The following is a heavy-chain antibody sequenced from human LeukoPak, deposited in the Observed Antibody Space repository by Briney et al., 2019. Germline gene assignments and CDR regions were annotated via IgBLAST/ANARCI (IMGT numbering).Heavy chain of an antibody. V-gene: IGHV1-2*06. CDR3: ASSIAVAGLDY. CDR1: GYTFTGYY. Sequence: ASVKVSCKASGYTFTGYYMYWVRQAPGQGLGWMGRINPNSGGTNYAQKFQGRVTMTRDTSISTAYMELSRLRSDDTAVYYCASSIAVAGLDYWGQGTLVTVSS. CDR2: INPNSGGT. D-gene: IGHD6-19*01. J-gene: IGHJ4*02.